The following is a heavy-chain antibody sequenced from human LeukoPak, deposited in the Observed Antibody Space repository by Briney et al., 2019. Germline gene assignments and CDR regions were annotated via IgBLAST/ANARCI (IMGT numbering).Heavy chain of an antibody. D-gene: IGHD5-24*01. CDR3: ARESRREGYKFDY. CDR2: VHYTGNT. CDR1: GGSFSGYY. V-gene: IGHV4-59*01. Sequence: SETLSLTCAVYGGSFSGYYWSWIRQPPGKGLEWIGNVHYTGNTNYNPSLKSRLTISVDTSKNQFSLKLSSVTAADTALYYCARESRREGYKFDYWGQGTLVTVSS. J-gene: IGHJ4*02.